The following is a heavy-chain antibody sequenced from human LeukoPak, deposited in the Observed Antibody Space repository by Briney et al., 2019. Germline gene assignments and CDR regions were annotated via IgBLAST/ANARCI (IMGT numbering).Heavy chain of an antibody. CDR3: VRDKDWGFDY. CDR2: ITSGNSAT. V-gene: IGHV3-48*02. J-gene: IGHJ4*02. Sequence: GGSLRPSCVVSGFTFSSYSMNWVRQAPGKGLEWISYITSGNSATKYADSVKGRFTISRDNAKNSLYLQMNSLTDEDTALYYCVRDKDWGFDYWGQGTLVTVSS. CDR1: GFTFSSYS. D-gene: IGHD7-27*01.